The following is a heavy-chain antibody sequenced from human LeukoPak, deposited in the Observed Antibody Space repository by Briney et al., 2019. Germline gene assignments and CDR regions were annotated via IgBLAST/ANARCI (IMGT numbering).Heavy chain of an antibody. CDR3: ARASIAVADDDAFDI. J-gene: IGHJ3*02. V-gene: IGHV1-2*06. Sequence: ASVKVSCKASGYTFPGYYMHWVRQAPGQGLEWMGRINPNSGGTNYAQKFQGRVTMTRDTSISTAYMELSRLRSDDTAVYYCARASIAVADDDAFDIWGQGTMVTVSS. CDR1: GYTFPGYY. D-gene: IGHD6-19*01. CDR2: INPNSGGT.